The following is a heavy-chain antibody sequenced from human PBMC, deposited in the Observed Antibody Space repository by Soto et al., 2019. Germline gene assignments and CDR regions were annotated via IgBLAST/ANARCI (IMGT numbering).Heavy chain of an antibody. Sequence: EVQLVESGGGLVKPGGSLRLSCAASGFTFSSYSMNWVRQAPGKGLEWVSSISRSSSYIYYADSVKGRFTISRDNAKNSRYLQMNSLRAEDTAVYYCAGDLPDYVSFRFDPWGQGTLVTVSS. CDR3: AGDLPDYVSFRFDP. CDR1: GFTFSSYS. CDR2: ISRSSSYI. V-gene: IGHV3-21*01. D-gene: IGHD3-16*01. J-gene: IGHJ5*02.